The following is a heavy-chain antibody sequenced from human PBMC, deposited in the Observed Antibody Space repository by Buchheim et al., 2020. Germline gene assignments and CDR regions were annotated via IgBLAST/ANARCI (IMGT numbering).Heavy chain of an antibody. CDR3: ARGLYSSSWGVTDF. D-gene: IGHD6-13*01. Sequence: QVQLVESGGGVVRPGRSLRLSCAASGFTFTSNGINWVRQPPGKGLEWVSLIWNDGSKKYYTDSVKGRFSVSRDNSKNIVYLDMNSLISEDSAVYYCARGLYSSSWGVTDFWGRGT. V-gene: IGHV3-33*01. J-gene: IGHJ4*02. CDR1: GFTFTSNG. CDR2: IWNDGSKK.